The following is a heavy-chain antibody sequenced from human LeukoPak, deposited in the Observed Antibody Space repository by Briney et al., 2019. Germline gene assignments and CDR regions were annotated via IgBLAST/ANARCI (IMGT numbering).Heavy chain of an antibody. J-gene: IGHJ4*02. CDR1: GGSFSGYY. CDR3: ARKRRWFGELSLDY. D-gene: IGHD3-10*01. CDR2: INHSGST. V-gene: IGHV4-34*01. Sequence: SETLSLTCAVYGGSFSGYYWSWIRQPPGKGLEWIGEINHSGSTNYNPSLKSRVTISVDTSKNQFSVKLSCVTAADTAVYYCARKRRWFGELSLDYWGQGTLVTVSS.